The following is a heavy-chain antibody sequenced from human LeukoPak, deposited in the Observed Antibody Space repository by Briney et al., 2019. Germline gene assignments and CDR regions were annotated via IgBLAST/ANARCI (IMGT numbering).Heavy chain of an antibody. J-gene: IGHJ4*02. Sequence: MAGGSLRLSCAASGFIFSDYHMNWIRQAPGKGREWISYISPGGHTTYFAASGKGRVTLSRANAKKSLSLQMNRLTADDTAVYFCAVGRDIRVAGPGGYFDHWGQGTLVAVSS. CDR2: ISPGGHTT. D-gene: IGHD6-19*01. V-gene: IGHV3-11*01. CDR1: GFIFSDYH. CDR3: AVGRDIRVAGPGGYFDH.